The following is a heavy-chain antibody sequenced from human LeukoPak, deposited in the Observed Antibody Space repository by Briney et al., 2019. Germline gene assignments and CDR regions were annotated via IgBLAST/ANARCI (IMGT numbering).Heavy chain of an antibody. CDR1: GFTFSSQW. CDR2: ISYDGSNK. V-gene: IGHV3-30*18. J-gene: IGHJ4*02. CDR3: AKSNGSGSYGGVDY. Sequence: GGSLRLSCAASGFTFSSQWMHWVRQAPGKGLEWVAVISYDGSNKYYADSVKGRFTISRDNSKNTLYLQMNSLRAEDTAVYYCAKSNGSGSYGGVDYWGQGTLVTVSS. D-gene: IGHD3-10*01.